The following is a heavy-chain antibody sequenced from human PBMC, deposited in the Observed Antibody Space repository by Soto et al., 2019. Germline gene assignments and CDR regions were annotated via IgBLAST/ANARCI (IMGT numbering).Heavy chain of an antibody. CDR1: GGTFSSYT. Sequence: QVQLVQSGAEVKKPGSSVKVSCKASGGTFSSYTISWVRQAPGQGLEWMGRIIPILGIANYAQKFQGRVTITADKSTSTAYMELSSLRSEDTAVYYCARDSKYSSGWPLHALDYWGQGTLVTVSS. V-gene: IGHV1-69*08. CDR2: IIPILGIA. CDR3: ARDSKYSSGWPLHALDY. D-gene: IGHD6-19*01. J-gene: IGHJ4*02.